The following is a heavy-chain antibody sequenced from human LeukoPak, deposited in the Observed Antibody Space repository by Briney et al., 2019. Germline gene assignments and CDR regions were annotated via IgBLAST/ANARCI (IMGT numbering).Heavy chain of an antibody. CDR3: AREPKWELPPDY. J-gene: IGHJ4*02. CDR1: GGTFSSYA. V-gene: IGHV1-69*05. D-gene: IGHD1-26*01. Sequence: ASVKVSCKASGGTFSSYAISWVRQAPGQGLEWMGRIIPIFGTANYAQKFQGRVTITTDESTSTAYMELNSLRSEDTAVYYCAREPKWELPPDYWGQGTLVTVSS. CDR2: IIPIFGTA.